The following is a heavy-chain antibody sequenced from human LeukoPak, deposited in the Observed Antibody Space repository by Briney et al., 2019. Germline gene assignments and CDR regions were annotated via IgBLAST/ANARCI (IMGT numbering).Heavy chain of an antibody. CDR2: ISSSSSYI. D-gene: IGHD3-16*02. CDR1: GFTFSSYS. J-gene: IGHJ4*02. Sequence: GGSLRLSCAASGFTFSSYSMNWVRQAPGKGLEWVSSISSSSSYIYYADSVKGRFTISRDNAKNSLHLQMNSLRAEDTAVYYCARDDMITFGGVIAIDYWGQGTLVTVSS. V-gene: IGHV3-21*01. CDR3: ARDDMITFGGVIAIDY.